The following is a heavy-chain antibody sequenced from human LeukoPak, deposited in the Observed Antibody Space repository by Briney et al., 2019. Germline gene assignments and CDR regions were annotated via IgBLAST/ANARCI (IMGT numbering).Heavy chain of an antibody. Sequence: GGSLRLSCAASGFIFSSYSMNWVRQAPGKGLEWVSSISSSSSYIYYADSVKGRFTISRDNAKNSLYLQMNSLRAEDTAVYYCARAQEEIDAFDIWGQGTMVTVSS. CDR3: ARAQEEIDAFDI. V-gene: IGHV3-21*01. CDR2: ISSSSSYI. J-gene: IGHJ3*02. D-gene: IGHD5-24*01. CDR1: GFIFSSYS.